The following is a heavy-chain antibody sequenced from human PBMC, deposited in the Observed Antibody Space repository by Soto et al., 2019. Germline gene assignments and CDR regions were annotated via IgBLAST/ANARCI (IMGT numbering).Heavy chain of an antibody. V-gene: IGHV3-30*18. CDR2: ISYDGSNK. J-gene: IGHJ4*02. CDR1: GFTFSSYG. CDR3: AKAAPTRHFDY. Sequence: QVQLVESGGGVVQPGRSLRLSCAASGFTFSSYGMHWVRQAPGKGLEWVAVISYDGSNKYYADSVKGRFTISRDNSKNTLYLQMNSLRAEDTAVYYCAKAAPTRHFDYWGQGTLVTVSS.